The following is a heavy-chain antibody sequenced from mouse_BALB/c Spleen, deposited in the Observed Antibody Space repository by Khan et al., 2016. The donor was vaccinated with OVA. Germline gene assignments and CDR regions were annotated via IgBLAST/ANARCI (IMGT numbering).Heavy chain of an antibody. CDR3: SRTGYYDFVY. CDR2: ISSGSSTI. Sequence: EVELVESGGGLVQPGGSRKLSCAASGFTFSGFGMHWVRQAPEKGLEWVAYISSGSSTIYYADTVKGRFTISRAKPKNTLFLQRASLRYEAAAMYYGSRTGYYDFVYWGQGTTLTVSA. J-gene: IGHJ2*01. CDR1: GFTFSGFG. D-gene: IGHD2-3*01. V-gene: IGHV5-17*02.